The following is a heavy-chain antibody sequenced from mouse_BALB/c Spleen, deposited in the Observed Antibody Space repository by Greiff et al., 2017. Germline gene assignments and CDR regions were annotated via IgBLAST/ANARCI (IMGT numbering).Heavy chain of an antibody. V-gene: IGHV5-17*02. D-gene: IGHD1-1*01. J-gene: IGHJ3*01. CDR3: AREEDYGSSSFAY. CDR2: ISSGSSTI. Sequence: EVNVVDSGGGLVQPGGSRKLSCAASGFTFSSFGMHWVRQAPEKGLEWVAYISSGSSTIYYADTVKGRFTISRDNPKNTLFLQMTSLRSEDTAMYYCAREEDYGSSSFAYWGQGTLVTVSA. CDR1: GFTFSSFG.